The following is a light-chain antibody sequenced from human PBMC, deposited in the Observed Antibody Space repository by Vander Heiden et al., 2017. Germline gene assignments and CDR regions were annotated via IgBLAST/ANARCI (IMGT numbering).Light chain of an antibody. J-gene: IGLJ3*02. Sequence: QSVLTQPPSLSGAPGQRVTISCTGSSSNIGARYDVHWYQQLPGTAPKLLIYGNTNRPSGVPDRFSGSKSGTSASLAITGLQAEDEADYYCPSYDTSLSGWVFGGGTKLTVL. CDR1: SSNIGARYD. CDR2: GNT. V-gene: IGLV1-40*01. CDR3: PSYDTSLSGWV.